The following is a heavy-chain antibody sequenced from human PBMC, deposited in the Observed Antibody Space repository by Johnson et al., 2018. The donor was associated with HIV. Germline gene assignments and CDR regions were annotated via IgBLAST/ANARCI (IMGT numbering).Heavy chain of an antibody. CDR3: ARDQGELRRTHAFDI. Sequence: QVHLVESGGGVVQPGTSLRLSCAASGFTFTSFAMHWVRQAPGKGLEWVGFISYDGSNKFYADSVKGRFTISRDNSKNTLYLQMNSLRHEDTAVYYCARDQGELRRTHAFDIWGQGTMVTVSS. CDR1: GFTFTSFA. V-gene: IGHV3-30*04. CDR2: ISYDGSNK. J-gene: IGHJ3*02. D-gene: IGHD1-14*01.